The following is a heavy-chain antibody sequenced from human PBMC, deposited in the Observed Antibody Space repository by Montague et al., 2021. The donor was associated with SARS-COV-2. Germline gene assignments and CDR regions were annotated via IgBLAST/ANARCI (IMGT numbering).Heavy chain of an antibody. Sequence: SLRLSCAASGITFSSYAMHWVRQAPGKGLEWVAVISYDGSNKYYADPVKGRFTISRDNSKNTLYLQMNSLRAEDTAVYYCAREGLSGSYYGFLDYWGRGTLVTVSS. CDR3: AREGLSGSYYGFLDY. J-gene: IGHJ4*02. V-gene: IGHV3-30-3*01. CDR1: GITFSSYA. D-gene: IGHD3-10*01. CDR2: ISYDGSNK.